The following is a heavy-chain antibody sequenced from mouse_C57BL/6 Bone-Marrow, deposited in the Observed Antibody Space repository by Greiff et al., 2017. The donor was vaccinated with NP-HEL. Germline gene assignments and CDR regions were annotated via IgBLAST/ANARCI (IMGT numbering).Heavy chain of an antibody. V-gene: IGHV14-4*01. CDR2: IDPENGDT. Sequence: VQLQQSGAELVRPGASVKLSCTASGFNITDDYMHWVKQRPEQGLEWIGWIDPENGDTEYASKFQGKATITADTSSNTAYLQLSSLTSEDTAVYYCTRYGHFDYWGQGTTLTVSS. J-gene: IGHJ2*01. CDR3: TRYGHFDY. CDR1: GFNITDDY. D-gene: IGHD1-2*01.